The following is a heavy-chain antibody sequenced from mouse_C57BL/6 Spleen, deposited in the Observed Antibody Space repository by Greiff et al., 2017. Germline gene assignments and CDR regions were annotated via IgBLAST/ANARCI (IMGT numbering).Heavy chain of an antibody. V-gene: IGHV1-82*01. CDR3: AKEGITAVVTRPYYAMDY. D-gene: IGHD1-1*01. J-gene: IGHJ4*01. CDR2: IYPGDGDT. Sequence: QVQLLQSGPELVKPGASVKISCKASGYAFSSSWMNWVKQRPGKGLEWIGRIYPGDGDTNYNGQFKGKVTLTADKSSSTAYMQISSLTSEDTAVYFCAKEGITAVVTRPYYAMDYWGQGTSVTVSS. CDR1: GYAFSSSW.